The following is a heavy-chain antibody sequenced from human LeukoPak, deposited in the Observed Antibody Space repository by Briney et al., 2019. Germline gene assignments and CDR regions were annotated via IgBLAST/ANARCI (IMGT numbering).Heavy chain of an antibody. J-gene: IGHJ4*02. CDR2: IYPGDSDT. V-gene: IGHV5-51*01. Sequence: GEPLQISCKGSGYRFTSYWIGWVRQMPGKGLKWMGIIYPGDSDTRYSPSFQGQVTISADKSISTAYLQWSSLKASDTAMYYCASGGRLANLPFDYWGQGTLVTVSS. D-gene: IGHD3-16*01. CDR3: ASGGRLANLPFDY. CDR1: GYRFTSYW.